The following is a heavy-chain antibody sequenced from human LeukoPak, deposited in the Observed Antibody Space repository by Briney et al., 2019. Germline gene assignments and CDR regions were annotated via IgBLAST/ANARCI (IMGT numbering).Heavy chain of an antibody. D-gene: IGHD1-26*01. CDR3: ARLQSGTYSYYFFYMDV. CDR2: ITTSSDYM. CDR1: GFTFSSYS. V-gene: IGHV3-21*05. J-gene: IGHJ6*03. Sequence: GGSLRLSCAASGFTFSSYSMNWVRQAPGKGLEWVSYITTSSDYMYYADSLRGRFTTSRDNSKNSLFLQMNSLRAEDTAVYFCARLQSGTYSYYFFYMDVWGKGTTVTVSS.